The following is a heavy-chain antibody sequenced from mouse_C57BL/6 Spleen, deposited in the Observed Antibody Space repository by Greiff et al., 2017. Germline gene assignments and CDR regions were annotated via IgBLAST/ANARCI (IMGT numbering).Heavy chain of an antibody. CDR1: GFTFSNYW. D-gene: IGHD4-1*01. V-gene: IGHV6-3*01. CDR3: TAGTGGY. CDR2: IRLKSDNYAT. Sequence: EVQGVESGGGLVQPGGSMKLSCVASGFTFSNYWMNWVRQSPEKGLEWVAQIRLKSDNYATHYAESVKGRFTISRDDSKSSVYLQMNNLRAEDTGIYYCTAGTGGYWGQGTTLTVSS. J-gene: IGHJ2*01.